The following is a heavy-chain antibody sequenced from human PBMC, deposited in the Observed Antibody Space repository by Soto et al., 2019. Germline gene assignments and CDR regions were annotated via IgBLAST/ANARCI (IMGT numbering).Heavy chain of an antibody. D-gene: IGHD3-22*01. CDR2: ISGSGGST. CDR1: GFTFSSYA. CDR3: AKDQNYYDSSGYYSDY. V-gene: IGHV3-23*01. J-gene: IGHJ4*02. Sequence: EVQLLESGGGLVQPGGSLRLSCAASGFTFSSYAMSWVRQAPGKGLEWVSAISGSGGSTYYADSVKGRFTISRDNSKNTLYLQMNSLRAEDTAVYYCAKDQNYYDSSGYYSDYWGQGTLVTVSS.